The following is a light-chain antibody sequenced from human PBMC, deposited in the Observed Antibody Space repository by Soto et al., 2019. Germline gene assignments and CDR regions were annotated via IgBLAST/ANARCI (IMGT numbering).Light chain of an antibody. CDR3: ATWDDSRKAWV. CDR2: NNN. V-gene: IGLV1-44*01. Sequence: QSVVTQPPSASGTPGQRVTISCSGSSSNIGNRGVNWYQQLPGAAPKLLIYNNNERPSGVPDRFSGSKSGTSASLAISGLQSEDEADYYCATWDDSRKAWVFGGGTKVTVL. CDR1: SSNIGNRG. J-gene: IGLJ3*02.